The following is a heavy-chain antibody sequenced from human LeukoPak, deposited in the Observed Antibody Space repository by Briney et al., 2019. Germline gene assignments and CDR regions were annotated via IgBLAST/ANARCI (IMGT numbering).Heavy chain of an antibody. V-gene: IGHV3-33*08. CDR2: IWYDGSNK. J-gene: IGHJ4*02. Sequence: GGSLRLSCAASGFTFTNAWMSWVRQAPGKGLEWVAVIWYDGSNKYYADSVKGRFTISRDNSKNTLYLQMNSLRAEATAVYYCARDEPGFGELLVHWGEGSLVTVSS. CDR3: ARDEPGFGELLVH. D-gene: IGHD3-10*01. CDR1: GFTFTNAW.